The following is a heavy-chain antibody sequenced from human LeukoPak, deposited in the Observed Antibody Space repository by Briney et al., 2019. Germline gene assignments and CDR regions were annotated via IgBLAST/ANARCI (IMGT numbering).Heavy chain of an antibody. J-gene: IGHJ4*02. CDR3: ARSGVAGRLRFPQFFGY. Sequence: SETLSLTCAVSGYSISSSNRWGWIRQPPGKGLEWIGYIYYSGSTYYNPSLKSRVTMTVDTSKNQFSLKLSSVTAVDTAVYYCARSGVAGRLRFPQFFGYWGQGTLVTVSS. CDR2: IYYSGST. CDR1: GYSISSSNR. D-gene: IGHD5-12*01. V-gene: IGHV4-28*01.